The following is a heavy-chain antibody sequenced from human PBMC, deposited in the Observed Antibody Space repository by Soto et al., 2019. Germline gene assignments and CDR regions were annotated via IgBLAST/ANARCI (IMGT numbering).Heavy chain of an antibody. D-gene: IGHD5-18*01. CDR3: ARALGYSPIGWLDP. V-gene: IGHV1-69*06. Sequence: QVQLVQSGAEVKQPGSSVKVSCRASGGTFNNYAVSWVRQAPGQGLEWRGGIIPRFGTPNHSPEFQGRVTFTADTSMHTLYMDLSSLKSEDTAIFYCARALGYSPIGWLDPWGQGTLVTVSS. CDR1: GGTFNNYA. CDR2: IIPRFGTP. J-gene: IGHJ5*02.